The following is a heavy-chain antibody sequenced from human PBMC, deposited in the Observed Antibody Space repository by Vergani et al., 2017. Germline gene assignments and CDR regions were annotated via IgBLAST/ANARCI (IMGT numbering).Heavy chain of an antibody. D-gene: IGHD2-15*01. V-gene: IGHV4-61*02. CDR3: ARGSCLGGSFYTPLFDY. CDR2: IHTSGST. J-gene: IGHJ4*02. Sequence: QVQLQESGPGLVKPSQTLSLTCTVSGGSINSHNYYWSWIRQPAGKGLEWIGRIHTSGSTNYNPSLKSRVTMSEATSKNQFSLNLTSVTAADTAVYFCARGSCLGGSFYTPLFDYLGQGILVTVSS. CDR1: GGSINSHNYY.